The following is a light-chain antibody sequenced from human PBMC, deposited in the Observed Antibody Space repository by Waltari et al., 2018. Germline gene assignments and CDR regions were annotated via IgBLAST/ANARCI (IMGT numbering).Light chain of an antibody. CDR3: QQYGSSPT. CDR1: QTISNY. J-gene: IGKJ2*01. V-gene: IGKV3-20*01. CDR2: DAS. Sequence: EIVLTQSPGTLSLSPGERATLSCRASQTISNYLAWHQQKPGQAPRLLIYDASSRAIGIPDRFSGSGSGTDFTLTISRLEPEDFAMYYCQQYGSSPTFGQGTKLEIK.